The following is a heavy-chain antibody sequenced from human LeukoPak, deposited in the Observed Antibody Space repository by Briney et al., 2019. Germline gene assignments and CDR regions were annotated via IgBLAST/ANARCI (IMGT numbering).Heavy chain of an antibody. Sequence: GGSLRPCCAASGFTFSDDYLYWVRQAPVKGLECVGRTRNKANSYTTEYAASVKGRSTISRDDSKNSLYLQMNSLKTEDTAVYYCARGPPYGDGFDIWGQGTMVTVSS. CDR3: ARGPPYGDGFDI. CDR1: GFTFSDDY. CDR2: TRNKANSYTT. V-gene: IGHV3-72*01. J-gene: IGHJ3*02. D-gene: IGHD4-17*01.